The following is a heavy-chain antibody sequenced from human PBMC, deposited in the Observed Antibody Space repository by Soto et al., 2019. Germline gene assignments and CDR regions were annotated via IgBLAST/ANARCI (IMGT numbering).Heavy chain of an antibody. CDR2: SSAYNGNT. CDR3: ARDKGYSCAFAI. Sequence: QVQLVQSGAEMNKPGASVKVSCKASGYTFTSYGISWVRQAPGQGLEWMGWSSAYNGNTNYAQKLQGRATMTTGTCTSTAYMDLRILRSDGTAVYYCARDKGYSCAFAIWGQGTMVTVSS. J-gene: IGHJ3*02. V-gene: IGHV1-18*01. CDR1: GYTFTSYG. D-gene: IGHD5-18*01.